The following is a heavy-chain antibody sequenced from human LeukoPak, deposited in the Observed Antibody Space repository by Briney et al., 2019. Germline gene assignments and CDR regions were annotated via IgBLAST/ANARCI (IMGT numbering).Heavy chain of an antibody. Sequence: PGGSLRLSCAASGFTFSNYSMNWVRQAPGKGLEWVSSISSSSTYIYYADSAKGRFTISRDNAKNSLFLQMNSLRAEDTAVYYCARERPRDGYNRIAFDIWGQGTMVTLPS. CDR3: ARERPRDGYNRIAFDI. D-gene: IGHD5-24*01. V-gene: IGHV3-21*01. CDR1: GFTFSNYS. CDR2: ISSSSTYI. J-gene: IGHJ3*02.